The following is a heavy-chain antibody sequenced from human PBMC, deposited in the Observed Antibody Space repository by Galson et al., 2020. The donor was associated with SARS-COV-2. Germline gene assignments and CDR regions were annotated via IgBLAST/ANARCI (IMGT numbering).Heavy chain of an antibody. V-gene: IGHV3-33*01. J-gene: IGHJ3*02. CDR3: AREGEMATIILAFDI. D-gene: IGHD5-12*01. CDR1: GFTFSSYG. CDR2: IWYDGSNQ. Sequence: GGSLRLSCAASGFTFSSYGMHWVRQAPGKGLDWVAVIWYDGSNQYYADSVKGRFTISRDNSKNTLYLQMNSLRAEDTAVYYGAREGEMATIILAFDIWGQGTMVTVSS.